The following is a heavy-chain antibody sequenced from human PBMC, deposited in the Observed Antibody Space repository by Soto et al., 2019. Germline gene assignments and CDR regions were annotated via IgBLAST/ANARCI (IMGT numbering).Heavy chain of an antibody. Sequence: PSETLSLTCTVSGGSVSSSSYYWSWIRQPPGKGLEWIGYIYYSGSTNYNPSLKGRVTISVDTSKNQFSLKLSSVTAADTAVYFCARALPNYYDSTGYSTLFDHWGLGTLVTVSS. CDR2: IYYSGST. CDR3: ARALPNYYDSTGYSTLFDH. V-gene: IGHV4-61*01. J-gene: IGHJ4*02. CDR1: GGSVSSSSYY. D-gene: IGHD3-22*01.